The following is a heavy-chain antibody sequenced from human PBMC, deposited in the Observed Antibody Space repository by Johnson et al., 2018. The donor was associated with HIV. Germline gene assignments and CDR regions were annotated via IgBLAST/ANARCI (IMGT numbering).Heavy chain of an antibody. CDR2: ISYDGSNK. V-gene: IGHV3-30-3*01. CDR3: ARDMNDDVWGNYRRDAIDI. Sequence: QVQLVESGGGVVQPGRSLRLSCAASGFTFSSYAMHWVRQAPGQGLEWVAVISYDGSNKYYADSVKGRVTITRDNAKNALFLQRNSLGAEDTAVYYCARDMNDDVWGNYRRDAIDIWGQGTVVSVSS. J-gene: IGHJ3*02. D-gene: IGHD3-16*02. CDR1: GFTFSSYA.